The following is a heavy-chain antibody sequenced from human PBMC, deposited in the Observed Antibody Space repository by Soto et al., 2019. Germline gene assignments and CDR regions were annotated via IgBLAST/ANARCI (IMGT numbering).Heavy chain of an antibody. CDR3: AREVAAAGRGAFDI. J-gene: IGHJ3*02. Sequence: QVQLQESGPGLVKPSQTLSLTCTVSGGSISSGDYYWSWIRQPPGKGLEWIGYIYYSGSTYYNPSLKSRVTISVDPSKHQFSLKLSSVTAADTAVYYCAREVAAAGRGAFDIWGQGTMVTVSS. V-gene: IGHV4-30-4*01. CDR2: IYYSGST. D-gene: IGHD6-13*01. CDR1: GGSISSGDYY.